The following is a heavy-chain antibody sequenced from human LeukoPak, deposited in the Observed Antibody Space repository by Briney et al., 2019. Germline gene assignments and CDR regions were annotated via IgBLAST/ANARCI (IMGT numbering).Heavy chain of an antibody. CDR3: ARLVRSGGYPYYYYGMDV. Sequence: GGSLRLSCAASGFTLSNYWMSWVRQAPGKGLEWVANIKQDGSEKYYVDSVKGRFTISRDNAKNSLYLQMNSLRAEDTAVYYCARLVRSGGYPYYYYGMDVWGQGTTVTVSS. V-gene: IGHV3-7*01. J-gene: IGHJ6*02. CDR1: GFTLSNYW. CDR2: IKQDGSEK. D-gene: IGHD1-26*01.